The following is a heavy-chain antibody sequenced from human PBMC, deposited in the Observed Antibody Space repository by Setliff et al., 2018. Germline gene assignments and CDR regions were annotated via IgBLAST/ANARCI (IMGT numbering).Heavy chain of an antibody. Sequence: GGSLRLSCVVSGFTVSNDFMGWVRQAPGKGLEWVSGISWNSGSIGYADSVKGRFTISRDNAKNSLYLQMNSLRAEDMALYYCARTCSGSGCYAGLESWGQGTPVTVSS. CDR1: GFTVSNDF. J-gene: IGHJ4*02. CDR3: ARTCSGSGCYAGLES. D-gene: IGHD2-15*01. V-gene: IGHV3-9*03. CDR2: ISWNSGSI.